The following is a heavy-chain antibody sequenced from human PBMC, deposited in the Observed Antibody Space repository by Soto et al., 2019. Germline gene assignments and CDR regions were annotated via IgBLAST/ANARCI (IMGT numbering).Heavy chain of an antibody. CDR3: ATPEGDYGGY. CDR1: GGSISSSSYY. V-gene: IGHV4-39*01. J-gene: IGHJ4*02. CDR2: IYYSGST. Sequence: SETLSLTCTVSGGSISSSSYYWGWIRQPPGKGLEWIGSIYYSGSTYYNPSLKSRVTISVDTSKNQFSLKLSSVTAADTAVYYCATPEGDYGGYWGQGTLVTVSS. D-gene: IGHD4-17*01.